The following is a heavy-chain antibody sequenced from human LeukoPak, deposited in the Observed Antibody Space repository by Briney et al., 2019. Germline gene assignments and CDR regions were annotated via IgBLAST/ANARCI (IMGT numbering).Heavy chain of an antibody. CDR2: IYTSGST. Sequence: SETLSLTCTVSGGSISSYYWSWIRQPAGKGLEWIGRIYTSGSTNYNPSLKSRVTMSVDTSKNQFSLKLSSVTAADTAVYYCARGYYYDSSGYTIDYWGQGTLVTVSS. CDR3: ARGYYYDSSGYTIDY. D-gene: IGHD3-22*01. J-gene: IGHJ4*02. CDR1: GGSISSYY. V-gene: IGHV4-4*07.